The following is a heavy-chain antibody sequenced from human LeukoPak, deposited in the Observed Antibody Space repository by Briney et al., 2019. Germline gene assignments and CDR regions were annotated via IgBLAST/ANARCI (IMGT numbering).Heavy chain of an antibody. V-gene: IGHV3-30*04. Sequence: GGSLRLSCAASGFTFSSYAMHWVRQAPGKGLEWVAVISYDGSNKYYADSVKGRFTISRDNSKNTLYLQMNSLRAEDTALYYCAKGYSTASLGGFDYWGQGTLVTVSS. CDR2: ISYDGSNK. CDR1: GFTFSSYA. D-gene: IGHD6-13*01. CDR3: AKGYSTASLGGFDY. J-gene: IGHJ4*02.